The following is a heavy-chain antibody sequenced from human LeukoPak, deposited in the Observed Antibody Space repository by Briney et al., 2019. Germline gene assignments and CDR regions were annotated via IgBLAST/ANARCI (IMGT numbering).Heavy chain of an antibody. D-gene: IGHD5-24*01. Sequence: GGSLRLSCAAPGFTFSNYAMSWVGQAPGKGLEWASAISGSGATTFYADSVKGRSTISRDNSKNPLYLQVNSLRAADTAIYYCAKVQEMDTILPPFHYWGQGTLVTVSS. CDR2: ISGSGATT. CDR1: GFTFSNYA. CDR3: AKVQEMDTILPPFHY. J-gene: IGHJ4*02. V-gene: IGHV3-23*01.